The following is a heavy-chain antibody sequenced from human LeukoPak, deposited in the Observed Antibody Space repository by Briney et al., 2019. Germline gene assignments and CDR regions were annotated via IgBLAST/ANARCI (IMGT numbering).Heavy chain of an antibody. Sequence: PGGSLRLSCAASGFTFSSSWMDWVRQAPGKGLEWVANIKEDGSLTFYVDSVKGRFTIPRDNAKNSLYLQMNSLRVDDTAVYYCARDRGYKAFDIWGQGTMVPVSS. CDR2: IKEDGSLT. V-gene: IGHV3-7*03. J-gene: IGHJ3*02. CDR1: GFTFSSSW. CDR3: ARDRGYKAFDI. D-gene: IGHD5-18*01.